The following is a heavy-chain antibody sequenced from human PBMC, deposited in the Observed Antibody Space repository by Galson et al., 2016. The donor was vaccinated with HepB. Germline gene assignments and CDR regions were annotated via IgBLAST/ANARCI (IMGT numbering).Heavy chain of an antibody. D-gene: IGHD1-20*01. Sequence: SLRLSCAASGFTFSTYAMHWVRQAPGKGLEWVAVISYDGINKYYAESVKGRFTISRDTSKNTLFLQMNSLRAEDTAVYYCARDSYNWSFLAGLNPRLGVKYYFDNWGQGTLVTVSS. CDR1: GFTFSTYA. CDR2: ISYDGINK. V-gene: IGHV3-30*04. J-gene: IGHJ4*02. CDR3: ARDSYNWSFLAGLNPRLGVKYYFDN.